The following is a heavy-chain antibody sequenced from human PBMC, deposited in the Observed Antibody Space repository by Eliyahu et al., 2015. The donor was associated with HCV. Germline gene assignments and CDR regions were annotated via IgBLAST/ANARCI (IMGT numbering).Heavy chain of an antibody. J-gene: IGHJ5*02. Sequence: QVHLQESGPGLVKPSQTLSLTCXVSGASISGGEHLWTWMRXSPGKGLEWIGYIKSSGDTLYNPSLRGRLTISVDSSKNHFSLRMTSVTAADTAVYYCARDRREAERFYNNWFDPWGQGILVTVSS. CDR2: IKSSGDT. CDR3: ARDRREAERFYNNWFDP. CDR1: GASISGGEHL. V-gene: IGHV4-30-4*01. D-gene: IGHD2/OR15-2a*01.